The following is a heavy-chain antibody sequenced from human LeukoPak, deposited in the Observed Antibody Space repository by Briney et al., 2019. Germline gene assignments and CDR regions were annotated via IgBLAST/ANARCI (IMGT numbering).Heavy chain of an antibody. D-gene: IGHD3-10*01. J-gene: IGHJ4*02. CDR3: ARGRTYYGSGSYGY. Sequence: GASVKVSCKASGFTFTGYYMHWVRQAPGQGLEWMGWINPNSGGTNYAQKFQGRVTMTRDTSVSTAYMELRRLRSDDTAVYYCARGRTYYGSGSYGYWGQGTLVTVSS. V-gene: IGHV1-2*02. CDR2: INPNSGGT. CDR1: GFTFTGYY.